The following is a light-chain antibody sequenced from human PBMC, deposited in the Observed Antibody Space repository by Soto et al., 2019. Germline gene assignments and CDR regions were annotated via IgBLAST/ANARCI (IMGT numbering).Light chain of an antibody. V-gene: IGKV3-20*01. J-gene: IGKJ1*01. CDR2: GAS. Sequence: ETVLTQSPGTLSLSPGEGATLSCRASQSVAGSYLAWYQQKPGRTPRLLIYGASSRATGIPDRFSGSGSGTEFTLTINRLEPEDFAVYYCQQYGVSPRTFGQGTKVDIK. CDR1: QSVAGSY. CDR3: QQYGVSPRT.